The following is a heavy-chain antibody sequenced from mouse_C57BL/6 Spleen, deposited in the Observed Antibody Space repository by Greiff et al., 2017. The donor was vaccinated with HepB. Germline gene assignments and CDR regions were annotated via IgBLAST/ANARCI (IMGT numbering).Heavy chain of an antibody. D-gene: IGHD2-12*01. CDR1: GYTFTSYW. CDR3: ARSYYSPPWFAY. Sequence: VQLQQPGAELVKPGASVKLSCKASGYTFTSYWMHWVKQRPGQGLEWIGMIHPNSGSTNYNEKFKSKATLTVDKSSSTAYMQLSSLTSEDSAVYYCARSYYSPPWFAYWGQGTLVTVSA. J-gene: IGHJ3*01. CDR2: IHPNSGST. V-gene: IGHV1-64*01.